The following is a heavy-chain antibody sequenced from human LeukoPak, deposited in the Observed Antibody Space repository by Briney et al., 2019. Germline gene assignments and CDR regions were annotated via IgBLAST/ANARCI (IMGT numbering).Heavy chain of an antibody. CDR2: ISSSSSTI. CDR1: GFTFSSNS. D-gene: IGHD4-17*01. V-gene: IGHV3-48*02. Sequence: GGSLRLSCAASGFTFSSNSMNWVRQAPGKGLEWVSYISSSSSTIYYADSVKGRFTISRDNAKNSLYLQMNSLRDEDTAVYYCARERLMTTVTGGAFDIWGQGTMVTVSS. CDR3: ARERLMTTVTGGAFDI. J-gene: IGHJ3*02.